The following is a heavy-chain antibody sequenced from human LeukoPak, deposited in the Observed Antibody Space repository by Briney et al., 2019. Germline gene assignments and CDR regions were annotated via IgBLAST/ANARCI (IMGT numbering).Heavy chain of an antibody. D-gene: IGHD2-15*01. CDR1: GGSFSGYY. Sequence: SETLSLTCAVYGGSFSGYYWSWIRQPPGKGLEWIGEINHSGSTNYNPSLKSRVTISVDTSKNQFSLKLSSVTAADTAVYYCARGSSGGSCYRLRGQGTLVTVSS. CDR2: INHSGST. V-gene: IGHV4-34*01. CDR3: ARGSSGGSCYRL. J-gene: IGHJ4*02.